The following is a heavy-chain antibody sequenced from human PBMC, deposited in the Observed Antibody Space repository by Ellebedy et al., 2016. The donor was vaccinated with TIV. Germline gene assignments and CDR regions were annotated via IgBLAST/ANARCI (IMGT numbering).Heavy chain of an antibody. CDR1: GGSISSSTYY. V-gene: IGHV4-39*01. J-gene: IGHJ5*02. CDR3: ARWFGELLYVRWFDP. Sequence: SETLSLTCTVSGGSISSSTYYWGWIRQPPGKGLEWIGTIYNSGSTYYNPSLKSRVTISVDTSKNQFSLKLSPVTAADTAVYYCARWFGELLYVRWFDPWGQGTLVTVSS. D-gene: IGHD3-10*01. CDR2: IYNSGST.